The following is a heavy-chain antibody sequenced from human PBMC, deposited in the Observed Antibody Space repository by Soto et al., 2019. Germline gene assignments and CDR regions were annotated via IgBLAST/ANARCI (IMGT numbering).Heavy chain of an antibody. CDR3: AMSGGGNWFDP. Sequence: GGSLRLSCAASGFTFSSYRMNWVRQAPGKGLEWISSISSSRSYIYYADSVKGRFTTSRDNAKNSLYLQMNSLRAEDTALYYCAMSGGGNWFDPWGQGTLVTVSS. J-gene: IGHJ5*02. D-gene: IGHD3-10*01. CDR2: ISSSRSYI. CDR1: GFTFSSYR. V-gene: IGHV3-21*01.